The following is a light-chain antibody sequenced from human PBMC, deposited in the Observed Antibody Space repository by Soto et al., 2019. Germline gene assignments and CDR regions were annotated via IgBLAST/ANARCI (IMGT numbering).Light chain of an antibody. CDR1: SSNIGSNT. CDR2: NNN. J-gene: IGLJ7*01. Sequence: QSVLTQPPSASGTPGQRFTISCSGSSSNIGSNTVNWYQQLPGTAPKLLIYNNNQRPSGVPDRFSGSKSGTSASLAISGLQSEDEADYYCAAWDDSLNCPVFGGGTQLTVL. CDR3: AAWDDSLNCPV. V-gene: IGLV1-44*01.